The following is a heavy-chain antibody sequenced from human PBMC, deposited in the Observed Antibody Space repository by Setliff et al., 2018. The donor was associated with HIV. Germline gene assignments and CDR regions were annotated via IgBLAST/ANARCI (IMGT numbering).Heavy chain of an antibody. CDR1: GFTFRDHA. CDR2: IRRNTYGGTT. D-gene: IGHD2-15*01. Sequence: HPGGSLRLSCTSSGFTFRDHAISWVRQAPGKGLEWLGSIRRNTYGGTTEYAASLEGRFTISRDDSKNVAYLQMNSLKTEDSAVYYCARAVVNSNFYYYMDVWGKGTTVTVSS. J-gene: IGHJ6*03. V-gene: IGHV3-49*04. CDR3: ARAVVNSNFYYYMDV.